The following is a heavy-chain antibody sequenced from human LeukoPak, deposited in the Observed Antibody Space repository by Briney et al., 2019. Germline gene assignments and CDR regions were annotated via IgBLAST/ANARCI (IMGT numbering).Heavy chain of an antibody. D-gene: IGHD3-10*01. CDR3: ARVHPGSGSQSLDY. CDR2: IGGSGTGI. J-gene: IGHJ4*02. V-gene: IGHV3-48*03. Sequence: PGGSLRLSCAASGFTFATYEINWVRQAPGKGLEWVSYIGGSGTGIYSADSVKGRFSISRDNAKNSVYLQMNSLRAEDTAVYYCARVHPGSGSQSLDYWGQGTLVTVSS. CDR1: GFTFATYE.